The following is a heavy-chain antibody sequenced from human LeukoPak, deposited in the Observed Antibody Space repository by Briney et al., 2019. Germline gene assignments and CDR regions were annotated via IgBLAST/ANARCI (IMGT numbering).Heavy chain of an antibody. CDR3: AKPPPDSSSWLFDY. J-gene: IGHJ4*02. V-gene: IGHV3-23*01. CDR1: GFTFSSYA. D-gene: IGHD6-13*01. CDR2: ITGSGGST. Sequence: GGSLRLSCAASGFTFSSYAMSWVRQAPGKGLEWVSTITGSGGSTYYADSVKGRFTISTDNPKNTLYLQMNSLRAEDTAVYYCAKPPPDSSSWLFDYWGQGTLVTVSS.